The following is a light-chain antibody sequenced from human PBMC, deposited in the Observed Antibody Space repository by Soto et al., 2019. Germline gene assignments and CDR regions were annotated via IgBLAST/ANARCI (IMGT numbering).Light chain of an antibody. Sequence: DIQMTQSPSSLSASVGDRVTITCRASQSISSYLNWYQQKPGKAPKLLIYAASSLQSGVPSRFSGSGSGTDFTLTISSLQPEDCATDYCQQSYSTPQPFGPGTKVDIK. CDR2: AAS. CDR3: QQSYSTPQP. CDR1: QSISSY. V-gene: IGKV1-39*01. J-gene: IGKJ3*01.